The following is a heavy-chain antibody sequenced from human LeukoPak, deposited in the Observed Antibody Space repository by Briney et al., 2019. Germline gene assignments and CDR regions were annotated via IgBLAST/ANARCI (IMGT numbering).Heavy chain of an antibody. V-gene: IGHV4-34*01. Sequence: PSETLSLTCAVYGGSFSGYYWSWIRQPPGKGLEWIGEINHSGSTNYNPSLKSRVTISVDTSKNQFSLKLSSVTAADTAVYYCARRRGRYFDWLIDYWGQGTLVTVSS. J-gene: IGHJ4*02. CDR1: GGSFSGYY. D-gene: IGHD3-9*01. CDR2: INHSGST. CDR3: ARRRGRYFDWLIDY.